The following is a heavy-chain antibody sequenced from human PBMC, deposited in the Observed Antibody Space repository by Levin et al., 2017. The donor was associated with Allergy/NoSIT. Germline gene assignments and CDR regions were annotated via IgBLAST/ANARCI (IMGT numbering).Heavy chain of an antibody. V-gene: IGHV3-23*01. CDR2: ISGSGGNT. CDR1: GFTLSSYA. D-gene: IGHD1-20*01. J-gene: IGHJ5*02. CDR3: AKDFSPLFLTTITDNDWFDP. Sequence: PGGSLRLSCAASGFTLSSYAMSWVRRAPGKGLEWVSGISGSGGNTYYADSVKGRFTISRDNSKNTLFLQMNSLRAEDTAIYYCAKDFSPLFLTTITDNDWFDPWGQGTLVTVSS.